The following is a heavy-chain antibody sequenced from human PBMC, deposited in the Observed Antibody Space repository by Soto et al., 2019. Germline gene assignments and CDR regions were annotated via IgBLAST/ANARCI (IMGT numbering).Heavy chain of an antibody. CDR3: AREVLQWLVRDYYYGMDV. CDR1: GGTFSIYA. D-gene: IGHD6-19*01. J-gene: IGHJ6*02. Sequence: SVKVSCKASGGTFSIYAISCVLQSPLQWLEWMGGIIPIFGTANYAQKFQGRVTITADESTSTAYMELSSLRSEDTAVYYCAREVLQWLVRDYYYGMDVWGQGTTVTVSS. CDR2: IIPIFGTA. V-gene: IGHV1-69*13.